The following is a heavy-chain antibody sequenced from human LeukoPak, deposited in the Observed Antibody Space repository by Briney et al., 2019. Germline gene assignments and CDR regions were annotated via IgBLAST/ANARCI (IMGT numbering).Heavy chain of an antibody. CDR3: AREPSSGSSRFDY. Sequence: GRSLRLSCAASGFTFSSYAMHWVRQAPGKGLEWVAVISYDGSNKYYADSVKGRFTISRDNSKNTLYLQMNSLRAEDTAVYYCAREPSSGSSRFDYWGQGTLVTVSS. CDR2: ISYDGSNK. D-gene: IGHD1-26*01. CDR1: GFTFSSYA. V-gene: IGHV3-30-3*01. J-gene: IGHJ4*02.